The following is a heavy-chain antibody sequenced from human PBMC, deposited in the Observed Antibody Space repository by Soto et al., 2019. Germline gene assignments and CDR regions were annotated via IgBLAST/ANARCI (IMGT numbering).Heavy chain of an antibody. V-gene: IGHV1-69*01. CDR1: GGTLSSYA. CDR3: ARSQGGSSSLDIYYYYYYGMDV. Sequence: QVQLVQSGAEVKKPGSSVKVSCKAPGGTLSSYAISWVRQAPGQGREWMGGIIPIFGTANYAQKFQGRVTVTADESRSTGYMALSSLRSEDTAVYYCARSQGGSSSLDIYYYYYYGMDVWGQGTTVTVSS. CDR2: IIPIFGTA. D-gene: IGHD2-15*01. J-gene: IGHJ6*01.